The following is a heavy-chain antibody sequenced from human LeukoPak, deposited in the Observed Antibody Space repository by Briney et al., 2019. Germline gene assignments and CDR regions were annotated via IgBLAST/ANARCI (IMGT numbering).Heavy chain of an antibody. D-gene: IGHD6-13*01. Sequence: GGSLRLSCAASGFTFSSYGMHWVRQAPGKGLEWVAVIWYDGSNKYYAGYVKVRFTISRDNSKNTLYLQMNSLRAEDTAVYYCAREGTAAAGKRRSSQFDYWGQGTLVTVSS. V-gene: IGHV3-33*01. CDR3: AREGTAAAGKRRSSQFDY. CDR2: IWYDGSNK. J-gene: IGHJ4*02. CDR1: GFTFSSYG.